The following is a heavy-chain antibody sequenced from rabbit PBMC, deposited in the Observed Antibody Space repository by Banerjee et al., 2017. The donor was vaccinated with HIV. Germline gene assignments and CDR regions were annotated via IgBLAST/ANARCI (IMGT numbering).Heavy chain of an antibody. J-gene: IGHJ4*01. CDR2: INASTGKP. V-gene: IGHV1S45*01. D-gene: IGHD1-1*01. CDR3: ARDLVGVIGWNFYL. CDR1: GFSFSDRDV. Sequence: QEQLVESGGGLVQPEGSLTLTCKDSGFSFSDRDVMCWVRQAPGKGLEWIACINASTGKPVYATWASGRFTISRTSSTTVTLRMTSLTAADRATYFCARDLVGVIGWNFYLWGPGTLVTV.